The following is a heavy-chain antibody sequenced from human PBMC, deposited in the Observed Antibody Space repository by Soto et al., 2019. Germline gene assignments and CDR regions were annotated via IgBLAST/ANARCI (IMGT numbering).Heavy chain of an antibody. J-gene: IGHJ4*02. V-gene: IGHV3-21*01. CDR2: ISSTSTYI. Sequence: EVQLVESGGGLAKPGGSLRLSCAASGFLFNSYGMNWVRLSPGRGLEWISSISSTSTYIEYADSVKGRFIISRDNAENSLYLQSNSLRAEDTAVYYCTRDRSPSMVFPDFDFWGQGALVTVSS. CDR3: TRDRSPSMVFPDFDF. D-gene: IGHD3-10*01. CDR1: GFLFNSYG.